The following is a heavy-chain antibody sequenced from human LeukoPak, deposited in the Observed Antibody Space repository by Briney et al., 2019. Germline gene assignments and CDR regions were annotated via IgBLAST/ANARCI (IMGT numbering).Heavy chain of an antibody. CDR2: ISSSSSYI. Sequence: GGSLRLSCAASGFTFSSYSMSWVRQAPGKGLEWVSSISSSSSYIYYADSVKGRFTISRDNAKNSLYLQMNSLRAKDTAVYYCARTGCSSTSCYMDYYYYYMDVWGKGTTVTVSS. J-gene: IGHJ6*03. V-gene: IGHV3-21*01. CDR1: GFTFSSYS. CDR3: ARTGCSSTSCYMDYYYYYMDV. D-gene: IGHD2-2*02.